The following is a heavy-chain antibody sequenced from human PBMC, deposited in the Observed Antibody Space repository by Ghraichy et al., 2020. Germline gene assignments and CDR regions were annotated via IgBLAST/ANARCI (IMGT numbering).Heavy chain of an antibody. D-gene: IGHD6-13*01. CDR3: ASNDSNRGTPKREAGPRYSSSWYRESYYYYYYMDV. J-gene: IGHJ6*03. Sequence: SETLSLTCAVYGGSFSGYYWSWIRQPPGKGLEWIGEINHSGSTNYNPSLKSRVTISVDTSKNQFSLKLSSVTAADTAVYYCASNDSNRGTPKREAGPRYSSSWYRESYYYYYYMDVWGKGTTVTVSS. V-gene: IGHV4-34*01. CDR1: GGSFSGYY. CDR2: INHSGST.